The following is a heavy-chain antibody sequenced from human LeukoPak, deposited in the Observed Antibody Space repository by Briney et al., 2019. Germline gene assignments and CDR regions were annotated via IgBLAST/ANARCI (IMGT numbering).Heavy chain of an antibody. CDR1: GYTFTSYG. V-gene: IGHV1-18*01. J-gene: IGHJ6*02. CDR2: ISAYNGNT. D-gene: IGHD2-2*01. CDR3: VRDVIVVVPAASTYYYYGMDV. Sequence: ASVKVSCKASGYTFTSYGISWVRQAPGQGLEWMGWISAYNGNTNYAQKLQGRVTMTTDTSTSTAYMELRSLRSDDTAVYYCVRDVIVVVPAASTYYYYGMDVWGQGTTVTVSS.